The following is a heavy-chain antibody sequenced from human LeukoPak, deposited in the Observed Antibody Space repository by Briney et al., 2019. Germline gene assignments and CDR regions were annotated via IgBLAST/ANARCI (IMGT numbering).Heavy chain of an antibody. CDR1: GGSISSYY. CDR2: IYYSGST. V-gene: IGHV4-59*01. CDR3: ATILYYYDSSGGYYYYYGMDV. Sequence: SETLSLTCTVSGGSISSYYWSWIRQPPGKGLEWIGYIYYSGSTNYNPSLKSRVTISVDTSKNQFSLKLSSVTAADTAVYYCATILYYYDSSGGYYYYYGMDVWGQGTTVTVSS. D-gene: IGHD3-22*01. J-gene: IGHJ6*02.